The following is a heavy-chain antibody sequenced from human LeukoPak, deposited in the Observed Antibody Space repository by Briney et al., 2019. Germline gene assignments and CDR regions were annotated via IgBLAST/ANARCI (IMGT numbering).Heavy chain of an antibody. V-gene: IGHV4-59*01. Sequence: PSETLSLTCTVSGGSISNYYWSWIRQPPGKELEWIGYIYYSGSTNYNPSLKSRVTILADTSKNQFSLKLSSVTAADTAVYYCARSPQGTATTANWLDPWGQGTLVTVSS. CDR2: IYYSGST. CDR3: ARSPQGTATTANWLDP. CDR1: GGSISNYY. D-gene: IGHD4-17*01. J-gene: IGHJ5*02.